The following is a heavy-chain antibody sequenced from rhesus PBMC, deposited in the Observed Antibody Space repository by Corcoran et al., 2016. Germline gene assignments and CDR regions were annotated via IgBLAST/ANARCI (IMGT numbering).Heavy chain of an antibody. Sequence: QVQLVQSGAEVKKPGSSVKVSCKASGYTFTDYYMHWVRQAPRQGLEWMGWINPSNGNTKYAQKFQGRVTMTRDTSTSTAYMELSSLRSEDTAVYYCARVPLLQYLDWLLSYFDYWGQGVLVTVSS. V-gene: IGHV1S2*01. J-gene: IGHJ4*01. CDR3: ARVPLLQYLDWLLSYFDY. CDR1: GYTFTDYY. D-gene: IGHD3-3*01. CDR2: INPSNGNT.